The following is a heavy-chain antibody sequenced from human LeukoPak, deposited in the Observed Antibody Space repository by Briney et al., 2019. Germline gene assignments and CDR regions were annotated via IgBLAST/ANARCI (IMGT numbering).Heavy chain of an antibody. D-gene: IGHD5-18*01. Sequence: ASVKVSCKASGYTFTSYYMHWVRQAPGQGLEWMGIINPSGGSTNYAQKFQGRVTITADESTSTAYMELSSLRSEDTAVYYCARDHGYLGAFDIWGQGTMVTVSS. CDR1: GYTFTSYY. J-gene: IGHJ3*02. CDR2: INPSGGST. V-gene: IGHV1-46*01. CDR3: ARDHGYLGAFDI.